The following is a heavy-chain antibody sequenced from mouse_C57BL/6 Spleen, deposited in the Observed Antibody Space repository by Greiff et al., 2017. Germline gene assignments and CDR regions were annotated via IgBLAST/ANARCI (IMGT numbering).Heavy chain of an antibody. CDR3: ARGPYYYGSSPHYFDY. J-gene: IGHJ2*01. CDR2: ILPGSGST. Sequence: QVQLQQSGAELMKPGASVKLSCKATGYTFTGYWIEWVKQRPGHGLEWIGEILPGSGSTNYNEKFKGKATFTADTSSNTAYMQLSSLTTEDSASYDCARGPYYYGSSPHYFDYWGQGTTLTVSS. D-gene: IGHD1-1*01. V-gene: IGHV1-9*01. CDR1: GYTFTGYW.